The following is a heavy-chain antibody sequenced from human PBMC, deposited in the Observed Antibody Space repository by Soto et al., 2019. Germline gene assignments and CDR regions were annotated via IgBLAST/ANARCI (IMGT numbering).Heavy chain of an antibody. J-gene: IGHJ6*02. CDR3: ARDLEAGAGLHQYYYYGMDV. Sequence: SETLSLTCTVSAASFSKYYWTWIRQSPGKGLEWIGYIYFKGNTNYNPSLKRRVTMSIATSKKQFSLNPSSVTAADTAVYYCARDLEAGAGLHQYYYYGMDVWGQGTTVTVSS. CDR1: AASFSKYY. D-gene: IGHD6-19*01. CDR2: IYFKGNT. V-gene: IGHV4-59*01.